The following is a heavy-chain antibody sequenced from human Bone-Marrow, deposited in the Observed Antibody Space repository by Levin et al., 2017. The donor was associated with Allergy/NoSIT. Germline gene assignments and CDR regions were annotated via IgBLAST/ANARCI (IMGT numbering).Heavy chain of an antibody. V-gene: IGHV4-31*03. J-gene: IGHJ4*02. CDR3: ARVLAGFDGSAMAYDY. CDR2: IYYNGST. D-gene: IGHD3-10*01. Sequence: KPSETLSLTCTVSGASIRSGAYYWSWVRPPPGQGLEWIGYIYYNGSTYFNPSLKSRVSISVDTSQNQFSLKLSPVTAADTADYYCARVLAGFDGSAMAYDYWGRGSLVTVSS. CDR1: GASIRSGAYY.